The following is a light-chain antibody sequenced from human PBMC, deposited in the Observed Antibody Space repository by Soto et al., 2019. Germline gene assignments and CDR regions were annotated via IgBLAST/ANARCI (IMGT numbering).Light chain of an antibody. CDR1: SSDVGGYNH. CDR3: SSYTSSSTRV. CDR2: EVS. Sequence: QSVLAQPASVSGSPGQSITISCTGTSSDVGGYNHVSWYQQHPGKAPKLMIYEVSNRPSGVSNRFSGSKSGNTASLTISGLQAEDEADYYCSSYTSSSTRVFGTGTKATVL. V-gene: IGLV2-14*01. J-gene: IGLJ1*01.